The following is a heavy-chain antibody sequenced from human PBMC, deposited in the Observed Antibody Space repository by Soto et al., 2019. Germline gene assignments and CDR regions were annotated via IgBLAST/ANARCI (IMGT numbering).Heavy chain of an antibody. D-gene: IGHD6-13*01. V-gene: IGHV6-1*01. CDR1: GDSVSSNSAA. J-gene: IGHJ6*02. CDR3: ARDGQPYSSSWYYGMDV. CDR2: TYYRSKWYN. Sequence: PSQTLSLTCAISGDSVSSNSAAWNWIRQSPSRGLEWLGRTYYRSKWYNDYAVSVKSRITINPDTSKNQFSLQLNSVTPEDTAVYYCARDGQPYSSSWYYGMDVSGQGTTVTVSS.